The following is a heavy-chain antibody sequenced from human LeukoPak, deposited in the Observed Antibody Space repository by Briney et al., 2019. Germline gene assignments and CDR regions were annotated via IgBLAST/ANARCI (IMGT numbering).Heavy chain of an antibody. J-gene: IGHJ4*02. CDR2: ISGSGGST. Sequence: GGSLRLSCAASGLTFSSYAMSWVRQAPGKGLEWVSAISGSGGSTYYADSVKGRFTISRDNSKNTLYLQMNSLRAEDTAVYYCAKDGSDCSGGSCYHYFDYWGQGTLVTVSS. V-gene: IGHV3-23*01. D-gene: IGHD2-15*01. CDR1: GLTFSSYA. CDR3: AKDGSDCSGGSCYHYFDY.